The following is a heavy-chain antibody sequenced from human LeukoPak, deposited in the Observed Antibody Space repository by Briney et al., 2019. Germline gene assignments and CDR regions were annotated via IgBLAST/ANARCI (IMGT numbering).Heavy chain of an antibody. CDR2: INPNSGGT. CDR1: GYTFTGYY. J-gene: IGHJ4*02. Sequence: ASVKVSCKASGYTFTGYYMHWVRQAPGQGLEWMGWINPNSGGTNYAQKFQGWVTMTRDTSISTAYMELSRLRSDDTAVYYCASSPIAVAGLDYWGQGTLVTVSS. D-gene: IGHD6-19*01. CDR3: ASSPIAVAGLDY. V-gene: IGHV1-2*04.